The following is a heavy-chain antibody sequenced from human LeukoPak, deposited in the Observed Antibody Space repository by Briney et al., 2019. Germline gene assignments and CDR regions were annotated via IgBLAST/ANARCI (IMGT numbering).Heavy chain of an antibody. Sequence: GESLKISFKAFGYSFSTYWIDWVRQMPGKGLEWMGIIYPGDSDTRYSPSFQGQVTISADQSISTAYLQWSSLKASDTAMYYCARHRDYGFWSGTLDAFDIWGQGTMVTVSS. V-gene: IGHV5-51*01. CDR3: ARHRDYGFWSGTLDAFDI. J-gene: IGHJ3*02. CDR1: GYSFSTYW. CDR2: IYPGDSDT. D-gene: IGHD3-3*01.